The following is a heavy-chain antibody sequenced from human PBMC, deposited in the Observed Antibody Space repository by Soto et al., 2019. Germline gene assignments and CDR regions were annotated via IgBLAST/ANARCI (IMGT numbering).Heavy chain of an antibody. CDR2: ISYDGSNR. V-gene: IGHV3-30-3*01. CDR3: ARGPTFSRYSSSWFYFDY. J-gene: IGHJ4*02. D-gene: IGHD6-13*01. Sequence: QVHLVESGGGVVQPGRSLRLSCAASGFTFSLYAMHWVRQAPGKGLEWVAFISYDGSNRFYADSVKGQFTISRDSSKNTVYLHMNGLRAEDTAVYYCARGPTFSRYSSSWFYFDYWGQGTLVTVSS. CDR1: GFTFSLYA.